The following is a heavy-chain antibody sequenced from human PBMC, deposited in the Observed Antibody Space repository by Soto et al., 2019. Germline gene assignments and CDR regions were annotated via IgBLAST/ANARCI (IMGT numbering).Heavy chain of an antibody. V-gene: IGHV1-69*06. J-gene: IGHJ5*02. Sequence: SVNVACKASGGTFGSDAITWVRQAPGQGLEWVGRIIPIFGTTNYAQNLQGRVTISADKSTLTSYMELHSLTSDDTALHYCARDWTDTGYLASWLDPWGKG. CDR2: IIPIFGTT. D-gene: IGHD5-18*01. CDR1: GGTFGSDA. CDR3: ARDWTDTGYLASWLDP.